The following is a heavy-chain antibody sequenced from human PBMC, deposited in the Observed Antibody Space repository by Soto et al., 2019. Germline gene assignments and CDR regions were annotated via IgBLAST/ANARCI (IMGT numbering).Heavy chain of an antibody. CDR2: ISSSSSYT. Sequence: GGSLRLSCAASGFTFSDYYMSWIRQAPGKGLEWVSYISSSSSYTNYADSVKGRFAISRDNAKNSLYLQMNSLRAEDPAVYYCARIGVWLRCLGPHGLGRGGDAFDIWGQGRMVTVSS. CDR3: ARIGVWLRCLGPHGLGRGGDAFDI. J-gene: IGHJ3*02. CDR1: GFTFSDYY. V-gene: IGHV3-11*06. D-gene: IGHD4-17*01.